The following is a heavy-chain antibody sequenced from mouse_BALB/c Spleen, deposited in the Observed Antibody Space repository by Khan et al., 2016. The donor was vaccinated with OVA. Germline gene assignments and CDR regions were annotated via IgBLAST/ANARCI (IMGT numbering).Heavy chain of an antibody. V-gene: IGHV1-4*01. CDR1: GYTFTSHT. CDR3: ARRTTEYAFDY. Sequence: QVQLQQSGAELARPGAPVKMSCKASGYTFTSHTMHWVKQRPGQGLEWIGYINPRSGYTQYNQKFNDKATLTADISSSTAYMQLSSLTSEDSAVDYCARRTTEYAFDYWGQGTSVTVSS. CDR2: INPRSGYT. D-gene: IGHD2-14*01. J-gene: IGHJ4*01.